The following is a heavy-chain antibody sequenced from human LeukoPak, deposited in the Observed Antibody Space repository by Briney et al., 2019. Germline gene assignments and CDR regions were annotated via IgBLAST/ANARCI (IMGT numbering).Heavy chain of an antibody. D-gene: IGHD2-8*02. Sequence: PGGSLRLSCAASGFTVSSNYMTWVRQAPGKGLEWVSVLYSGGTTYYADSVKGRFTISRDNSKNTLYPQMNSLRAEDTAVYYCARGRWWFDYWGQGTLVTVSS. CDR1: GFTVSSNY. CDR3: ARGRWWFDY. J-gene: IGHJ4*02. CDR2: LYSGGTT. V-gene: IGHV3-53*01.